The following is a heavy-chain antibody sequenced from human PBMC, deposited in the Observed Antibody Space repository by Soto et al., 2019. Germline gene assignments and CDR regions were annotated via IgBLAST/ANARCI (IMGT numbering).Heavy chain of an antibody. CDR1: GFAFHDYA. V-gene: IGHV3-9*01. D-gene: IGHD4-17*01. J-gene: IGHJ4*02. CDR3: AKAPYGDYRPIDY. CDR2: ISWDSDSI. Sequence: EVQLVESGGGLVQPGRSLRLSCAASGFAFHDYAMHWVRQAPGKGLEWVSGISWDSDSIAYADSVKGRFTVSRDNARKSLNLQMNSLRPEDTALYYCAKAPYGDYRPIDYRGQGTLVTVSS.